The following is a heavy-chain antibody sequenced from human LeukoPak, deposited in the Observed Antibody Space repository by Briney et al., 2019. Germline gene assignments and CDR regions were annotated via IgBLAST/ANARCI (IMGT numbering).Heavy chain of an antibody. CDR3: ARVAGTPPCFDY. CDR1: GGSISNYY. Sequence: SETLSLTCTVSGGSISNYYWTWIRQPAGKGLEWIGRIYTNGNTNYNPSLKSRVTISVDTSKNQFSLKLSSVTAADTAVYYSARVAGTPPCFDYWGQGTLVTVSS. CDR2: IYTNGNT. V-gene: IGHV4-4*07. D-gene: IGHD6-19*01. J-gene: IGHJ4*02.